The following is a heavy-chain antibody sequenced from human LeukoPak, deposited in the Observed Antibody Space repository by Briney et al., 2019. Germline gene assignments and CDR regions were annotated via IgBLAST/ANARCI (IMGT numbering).Heavy chain of an antibody. J-gene: IGHJ4*02. CDR3: VRDLILVWTPGDDFDH. V-gene: IGHV3-74*03. Sequence: GGSLRLSCVASGFTLSRYWMHWVRQVPGKGLEWVSRINEDASTITYADSVKGRFTISRDNAKNTLYLQMNSLRAEDTAVYFCVRDLILVWTPGDDFDHWGQGTLVTVSS. D-gene: IGHD3-16*01. CDR2: INEDASTI. CDR1: GFTLSRYW.